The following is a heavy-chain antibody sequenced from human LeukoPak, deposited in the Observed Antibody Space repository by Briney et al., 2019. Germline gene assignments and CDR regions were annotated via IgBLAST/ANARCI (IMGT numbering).Heavy chain of an antibody. V-gene: IGHV3-21*04. Sequence: GGSLRLSCAASGFTFSSYSMNWVRQAPGKGLEWVSCISSSSSYIYYADSVKGRFTISRDNARNSLYLQMNSLRAEDTAVYYCARGFGFGELFGYYMDVWGKGTTVTISS. J-gene: IGHJ6*03. CDR3: ARGFGFGELFGYYMDV. D-gene: IGHD3-10*01. CDR2: ISSSSSYI. CDR1: GFTFSSYS.